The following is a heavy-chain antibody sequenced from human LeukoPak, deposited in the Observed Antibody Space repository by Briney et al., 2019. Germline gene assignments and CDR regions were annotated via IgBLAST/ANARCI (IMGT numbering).Heavy chain of an antibody. CDR1: GGTFSRYA. CDR3: ARDRPYTGGWRGFDY. D-gene: IGHD6-19*01. CDR2: IIPMFGIA. J-gene: IGHJ4*02. V-gene: IGHV1-69*01. Sequence: SVMVSCKASGGTFSRYAISWVRQAPGQGLEWMGGIIPMFGIANYAQKFQGRVTITADESTSTAYMELSSLRSEDTAVYYCARDRPYTGGWRGFDYWGQGTPVTVSS.